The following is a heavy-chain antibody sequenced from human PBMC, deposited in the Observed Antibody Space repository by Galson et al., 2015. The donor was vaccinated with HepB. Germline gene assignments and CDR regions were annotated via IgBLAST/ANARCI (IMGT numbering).Heavy chain of an antibody. CDR3: TRDPGYSSVRYASSWFDP. J-gene: IGHJ5*02. Sequence: ETLSLTCTVSGGSIDSSNYYWVWIRQPPGKGLEWIGSIYYSGSTYFSPSLKSRVTISVDTSKNQFSLKLTSVTAADTAVYYCTRDPGYSSVRYASSWFDPWGQGTLVTVSS. D-gene: IGHD6-19*01. V-gene: IGHV4-39*07. CDR1: GGSIDSSNYY. CDR2: IYYSGST.